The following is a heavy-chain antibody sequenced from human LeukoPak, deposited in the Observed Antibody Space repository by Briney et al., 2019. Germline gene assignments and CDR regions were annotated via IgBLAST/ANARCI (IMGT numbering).Heavy chain of an antibody. CDR2: ISYDGNNK. J-gene: IGHJ4*02. Sequence: GGSLRLSCAASGFTFSSYAMHWVRQAPGKGLEWVAVISYDGNNKYYADSVKGRFTISRDNSKDTLYLQMNSLRAEDTAVYYCARDLGYDSSGYYSSRGWGQGTLVTVSS. CDR1: GFTFSSYA. CDR3: ARDLGYDSSGYYSSRG. D-gene: IGHD3-22*01. V-gene: IGHV3-30-3*01.